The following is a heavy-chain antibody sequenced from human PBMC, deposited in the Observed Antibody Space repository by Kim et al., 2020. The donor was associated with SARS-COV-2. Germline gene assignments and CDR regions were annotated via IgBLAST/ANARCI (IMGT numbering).Heavy chain of an antibody. CDR2: INPYSGDT. V-gene: IGHV1-2*02. CDR3: ARSAHFWSCHYLDF. D-gene: IGHD3-3*01. CDR1: GYTFTDYY. Sequence: ASVKVSCKASGYTFTDYYIHWVRQAPGQGLEWMGWINPYSGDTNYAQKFQGRVTMTRDTSISTPYVELSSLRSDDTAVYYCARSAHFWSCHYLDFGGQGTLITVSS. J-gene: IGHJ4*02.